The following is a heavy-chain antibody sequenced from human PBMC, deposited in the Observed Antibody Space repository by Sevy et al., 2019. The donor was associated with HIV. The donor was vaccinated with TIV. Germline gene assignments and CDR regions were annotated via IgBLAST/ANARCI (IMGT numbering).Heavy chain of an antibody. D-gene: IGHD5-12*01. CDR3: ASSPPEYIGYVRALSYYYYYYGMDV. Sequence: ASVKVSCKASGYTFTGYYMHWVRQAPGQGLEWMGWINPNSGGTNYAQKFQGRVTMTRDTSISTAYMELSRLTSDDTAVYYCASSPPEYIGYVRALSYYYYYYGMDVWGQGTTVTVSS. J-gene: IGHJ6*02. CDR2: INPNSGGT. V-gene: IGHV1-2*02. CDR1: GYTFTGYY.